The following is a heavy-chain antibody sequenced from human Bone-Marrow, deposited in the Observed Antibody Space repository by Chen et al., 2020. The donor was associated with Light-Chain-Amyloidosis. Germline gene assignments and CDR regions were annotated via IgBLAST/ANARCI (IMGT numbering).Heavy chain of an antibody. V-gene: IGHV5-51*01. CDR2: IYPDDSDV. J-gene: IGHJ4*02. D-gene: IGHD5-12*01. Sequence: IGWVRQMPGKGLEWMGVIYPDDSDVRYSPPFEGQVTISADKSITTAYLQWRSLKASDTAMYYCARRRDGYNFDYWGQGTLVTVSS. CDR3: ARRRDGYNFDY.